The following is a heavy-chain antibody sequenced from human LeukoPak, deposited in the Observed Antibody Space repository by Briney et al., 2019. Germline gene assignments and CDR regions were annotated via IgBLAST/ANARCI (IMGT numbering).Heavy chain of an antibody. J-gene: IGHJ4*02. V-gene: IGHV1-18*01. CDR2: ISAYNGNT. CDR1: GYTFTSYG. CDR3: ARAFIQEIEDYFNY. D-gene: IGHD5-18*01. Sequence: GASVKVSCKASGYTFTSYGISWVRQAPGQGLEWMGWISAYNGNTNYAQKLQGRVTMTTDTSTSTAYMELRSLRSDDTAVYYCARAFIQEIEDYFNYWGQGTLVTVSS.